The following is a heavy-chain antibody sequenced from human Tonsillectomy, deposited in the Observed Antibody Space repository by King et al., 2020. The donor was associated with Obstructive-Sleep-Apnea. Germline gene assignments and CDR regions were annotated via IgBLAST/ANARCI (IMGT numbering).Heavy chain of an antibody. V-gene: IGHV3-64D*06. J-gene: IGHJ5*02. D-gene: IGHD3-3*01. Sequence: VQLVESGGGLVQPGGSLRLSCSAFGFTFSNYAMHWVRQAPGKGLEYVSRITNNGRGTYYADSVKGRFTISRDNSKNTLYLQMSSLGAEDTAVYYCVEIFNLAWGQGTLVTVSS. CDR3: VEIFNLA. CDR2: ITNNGRGT. CDR1: GFTFSNYA.